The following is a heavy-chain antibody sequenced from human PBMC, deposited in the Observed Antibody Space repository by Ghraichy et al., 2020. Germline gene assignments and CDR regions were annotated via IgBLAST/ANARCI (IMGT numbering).Heavy chain of an antibody. J-gene: IGHJ4*02. V-gene: IGHV4-30-4*07. Sequence: SETLSLTCAVSGGSISSGGYSWSWIRQPPGKGLEWIGYIYYSGSTYYNPSLKSRVTISVDTSKNQFSLKLSSVTAADTAVYYCAREAPLRRYCSSTSCYTARQLGAPRGGHFDYWGQGTLVTVSS. CDR3: AREAPLRRYCSSTSCYTARQLGAPRGGHFDY. CDR1: GGSISSGGYS. D-gene: IGHD2-2*02. CDR2: IYYSGST.